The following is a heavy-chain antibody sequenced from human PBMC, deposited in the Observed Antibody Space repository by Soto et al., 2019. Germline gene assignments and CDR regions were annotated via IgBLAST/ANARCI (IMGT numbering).Heavy chain of an antibody. J-gene: IGHJ6*02. CDR1: GFAFSTYG. Sequence: GGSLRLSCAASGFAFSTYGMHWVRQAPGKGLEWVAVIWYDGNNQYYTDSVEGRFTISRDNSHNTLYLQMNSLRAEDKAVYYCARDDIPGIAVATYGMDVWGQGTTVTSP. CDR3: ARDDIPGIAVATYGMDV. V-gene: IGHV3-33*01. D-gene: IGHD6-19*01. CDR2: IWYDGNNQ.